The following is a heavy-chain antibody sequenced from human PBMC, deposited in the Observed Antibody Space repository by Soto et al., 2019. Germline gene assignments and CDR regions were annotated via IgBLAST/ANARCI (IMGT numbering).Heavy chain of an antibody. V-gene: IGHV3-30*18. Sequence: QVQLVESGGGVVQPGRSLRLSCAASGFTFSSFGMHWVRQAPGRGLEWVAATSYDGSKKYYADSVKGRFTISRDNSKNTLNLEMNSLRAEDTAVYYCANPGDSGYGGTEAFDIGGKGTVVTVSS. CDR2: TSYDGSKK. D-gene: IGHD5-12*01. J-gene: IGHJ3*02. CDR1: GFTFSSFG. CDR3: ANPGDSGYGGTEAFDI.